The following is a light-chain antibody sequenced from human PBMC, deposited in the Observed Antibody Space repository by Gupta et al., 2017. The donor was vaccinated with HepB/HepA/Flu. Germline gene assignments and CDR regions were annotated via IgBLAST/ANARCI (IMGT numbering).Light chain of an antibody. J-gene: IGKJ2*01. CDR3: QQSYSTPYT. Sequence: DIQMTQSPSSLSASVGDRVTITCRASQSISSYLNWYQQKPGKAPKLLISVTFNLQSGVPSRFSGSGSGTDFTLTISSLQPEDFATYFCQQSYSTPYTFGQGTKLEIK. CDR2: VTF. CDR1: QSISSY. V-gene: IGKV1-39*01.